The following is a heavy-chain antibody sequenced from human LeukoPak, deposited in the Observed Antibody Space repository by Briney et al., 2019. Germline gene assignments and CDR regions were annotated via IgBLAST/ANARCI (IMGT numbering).Heavy chain of an antibody. CDR2: ISAYNGNT. Sequence: ASVKVSCKASGYTFTSYGISWVRQAPGQGLEWMGWISAYNGNTNYAQKLQGRVTMTTDTSTSIAYMELRSLRSDDTAVYYCARTLVNHYYYYYGMDVWGQGTTVTVSS. CDR1: GYTFTSYG. V-gene: IGHV1-18*01. CDR3: ARTLVNHYYYYYGMDV. J-gene: IGHJ6*02. D-gene: IGHD3-9*01.